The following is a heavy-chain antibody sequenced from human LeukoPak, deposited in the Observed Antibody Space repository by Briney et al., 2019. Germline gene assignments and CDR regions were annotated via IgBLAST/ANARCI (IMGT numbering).Heavy chain of an antibody. Sequence: GGSLILSCIASGFTFSNSAISWVRQAPGKGLEWVSGVSGSGGSTYHADSMKGRFTISRDNSKNTVYLQMNSLRAEDTALYYCARGSYSYGYFGSYWGQGTLVTVSS. D-gene: IGHD5-18*01. CDR1: GFTFSNSA. CDR3: ARGSYSYGYFGSY. CDR2: VSGSGGST. V-gene: IGHV3-23*01. J-gene: IGHJ4*02.